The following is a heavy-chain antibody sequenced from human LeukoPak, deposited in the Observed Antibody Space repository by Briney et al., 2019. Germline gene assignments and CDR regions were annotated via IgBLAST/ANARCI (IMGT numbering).Heavy chain of an antibody. CDR1: GGSISSYY. Sequence: PSETLSLTCTVSGGSISSYYWSWIRQPPGKGLEWIGYIYYSGSTNYNPSLKSRVTISVDTSKNQFPLKLSSVTAADTAVYYCATQGYSYGYDYWGQGTLVTVSS. CDR3: ATQGYSYGYDY. J-gene: IGHJ4*02. D-gene: IGHD5-18*01. V-gene: IGHV4-59*01. CDR2: IYYSGST.